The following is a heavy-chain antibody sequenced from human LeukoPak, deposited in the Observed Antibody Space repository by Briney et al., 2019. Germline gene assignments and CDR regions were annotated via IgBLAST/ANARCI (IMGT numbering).Heavy chain of an antibody. CDR1: GGSFSGYY. CDR2: INHSGST. V-gene: IGHV4-34*01. D-gene: IGHD3-3*01. J-gene: IGHJ6*03. Sequence: PSETLSLTCAVYGGSFSGYYWSWIRQPPGKGLEWIGEINHSGSTNYNPPLKSRVTISADTSKNQFSLKLSSVTAADTAVYYCARGPPKLRFLEQSMDVWGKGTTVTVSS. CDR3: ARGPPKLRFLEQSMDV.